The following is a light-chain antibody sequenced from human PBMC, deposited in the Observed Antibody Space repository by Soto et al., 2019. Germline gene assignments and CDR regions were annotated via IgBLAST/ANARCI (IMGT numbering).Light chain of an antibody. Sequence: EIVLTQSPATLSLSPGERATLSCGASQSINSNYLAWYQQKPGLAPRLVIYDTSRRAPGIPDRLTGSGSGTYFTLTISRLEPEDAAIYYCQQYGSSPTFGRGTR. J-gene: IGKJ5*01. CDR1: QSINSNY. CDR2: DTS. V-gene: IGKV3D-20*01. CDR3: QQYGSSPT.